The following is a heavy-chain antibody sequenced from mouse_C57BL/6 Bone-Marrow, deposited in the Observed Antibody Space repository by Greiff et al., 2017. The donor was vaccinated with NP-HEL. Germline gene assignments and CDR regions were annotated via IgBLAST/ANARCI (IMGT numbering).Heavy chain of an antibody. CDR2: ILPGSGST. D-gene: IGHD1-1*01. J-gene: IGHJ1*03. CDR1: GYTFTGYW. V-gene: IGHV1-9*01. CDR3: AREEGFIYYYGSSYLQWYFDV. Sequence: QVQLQQSGAELMKPGASVKLSCKATGYTFTGYWIEWVKQRPGHGLEWIGEILPGSGSTNYNEKFKGKATFTADTSSNTAYMQLSSLTTEDSAIYYCAREEGFIYYYGSSYLQWYFDVWGTGTTVTVSS.